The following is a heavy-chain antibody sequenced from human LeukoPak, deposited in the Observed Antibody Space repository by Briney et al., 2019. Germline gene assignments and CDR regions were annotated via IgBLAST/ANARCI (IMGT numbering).Heavy chain of an antibody. V-gene: IGHV1-2*06. D-gene: IGHD3-16*01. J-gene: IGHJ3*02. Sequence: GASVKVSCKASGYTFTDYYINWVRQAPGQGLEWMGRINPNSGGTNYAQNFQGRVTMTRDTSITTAYLDLSRLISHDTAVHYFTGGYDYVWGSFPNDAFDIWGQGTMVTVSS. CDR2: INPNSGGT. CDR1: GYTFTDYY. CDR3: TGGYDYVWGSFPNDAFDI.